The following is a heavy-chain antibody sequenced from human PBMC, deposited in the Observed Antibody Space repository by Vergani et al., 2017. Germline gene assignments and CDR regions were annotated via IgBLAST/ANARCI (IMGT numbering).Heavy chain of an antibody. CDR3: ARDLMDSGWYY. J-gene: IGHJ4*02. Sequence: EVQLVESGGGLVKPGGSLRLSCAASGFTFSNYSMNWVRQAPGKGLEWVSSISSSSSYIYYADSVKGRFTISRDNAKNSLYLQMNSLRAEDTAVYYCARDLMDSGWYYWGQGTLVTVSS. CDR1: GFTFSNYS. CDR2: ISSSSSYI. D-gene: IGHD6-19*01. V-gene: IGHV3-21*01.